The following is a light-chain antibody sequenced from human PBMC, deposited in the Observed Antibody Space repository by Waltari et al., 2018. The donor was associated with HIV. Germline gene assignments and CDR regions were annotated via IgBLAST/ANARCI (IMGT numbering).Light chain of an antibody. J-gene: IGKJ1*01. CDR3: QQYDSYLRT. CDR2: KAS. CDR1: QSISSW. V-gene: IGKV1-5*03. Sequence: DIQMTQSPSTLSASVGDRVTITCRASQSISSWLAWYQQKPGKAPKLLIYKASSLESGGPSRFSGSGSGTEFTLTVSSLQPDDFATYYCQQYDSYLRTFGQGTKVEFK.